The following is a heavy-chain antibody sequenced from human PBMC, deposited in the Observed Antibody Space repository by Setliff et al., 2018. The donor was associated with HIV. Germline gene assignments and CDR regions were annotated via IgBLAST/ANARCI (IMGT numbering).Heavy chain of an antibody. Sequence: GASVKVSCKASGGTFSSHAISWVRQAPGQGLEWMGGIIPIFGTANYAQKFQGRVTITADESTSTAYMELSSLRSEDTAVYYCAKDRYYDSSGSPFDYWGQGTLVTVSS. CDR2: IIPIFGTA. V-gene: IGHV1-69*13. CDR3: AKDRYYDSSGSPFDY. CDR1: GGTFSSHA. J-gene: IGHJ4*02. D-gene: IGHD3-22*01.